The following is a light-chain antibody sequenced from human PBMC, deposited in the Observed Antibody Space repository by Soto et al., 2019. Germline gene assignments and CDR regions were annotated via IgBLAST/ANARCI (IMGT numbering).Light chain of an antibody. CDR3: QLSTTYSWT. V-gene: IGKV1-9*01. CDR1: QGIRSN. CDR2: GAS. Sequence: FTQSPSSVSASVGNRVTIPCRASQGIRSNLAWYQQKPGRAPKLLIFGASTLQSGVPSRFSGSGSGTEFALTISSFQPDDFATYYCQLSTTYSWTLDPGTKLDI. J-gene: IGKJ1*01.